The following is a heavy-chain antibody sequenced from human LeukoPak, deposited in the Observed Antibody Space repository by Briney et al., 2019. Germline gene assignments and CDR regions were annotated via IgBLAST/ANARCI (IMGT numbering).Heavy chain of an antibody. CDR1: GFTFSRYA. J-gene: IGHJ4*02. CDR2: ISYDGSNK. V-gene: IGHV3-30-3*01. D-gene: IGHD3-22*01. Sequence: PGRSLRLSCAASGFTFSRYAMHWVRQAPGKGLEWVAVISYDGSNKYYADSVKGRFTISRDSSKNTLYLQMNSLRAEDTAVYYCASHYDTSGYHYFDFRGQGTLVTVSS. CDR3: ASHYDTSGYHYFDF.